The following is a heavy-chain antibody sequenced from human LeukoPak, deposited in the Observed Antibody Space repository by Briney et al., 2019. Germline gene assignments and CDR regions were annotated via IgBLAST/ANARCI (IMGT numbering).Heavy chain of an antibody. CDR1: GGSFSGYY. D-gene: IGHD2-2*01. CDR2: INHSRST. J-gene: IGHJ6*03. V-gene: IGHV4-34*01. CDR3: ARHCSSTSQPFYYYYMDV. Sequence: SETLSLTCAVYGGSFSGYYWSWIRQPPGKGLEWIGEINHSRSTNYNPSLKSRVTISVDTSKNQFSLKLSSVTAADTAVYYCARHCSSTSQPFYYYYMDVWGKGTTVTVSS.